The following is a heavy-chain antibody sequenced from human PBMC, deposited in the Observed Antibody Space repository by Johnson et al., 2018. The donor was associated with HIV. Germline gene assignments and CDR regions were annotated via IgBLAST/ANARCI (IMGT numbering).Heavy chain of an antibody. D-gene: IGHD1-26*01. V-gene: IGHV3-23*04. CDR3: TTDVPGGPYYNAFDI. J-gene: IGHJ3*02. CDR2: ISGSGGST. Sequence: VQVAVSGGGVLRPGASLRLPCSVSVFTVRNNYMSWVRQAPGKGLEWVSTISGSGGSTYYADSVKGRFTISRDNSKNTLYLQMNSLKTEDTALYYCTTDVPGGPYYNAFDIWGQGTMVTVSS. CDR1: VFTVRNNY.